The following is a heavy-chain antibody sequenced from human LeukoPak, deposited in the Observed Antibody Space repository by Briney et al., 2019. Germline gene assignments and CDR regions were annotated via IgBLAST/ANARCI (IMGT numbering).Heavy chain of an antibody. D-gene: IGHD6-13*01. CDR3: ARVAGGKFHLDY. V-gene: IGHV3-7*01. J-gene: IGHJ4*02. CDR1: GFTFSSYW. CDR2: IKQDGSEK. Sequence: GGSLRLSCAASGFTFSSYWMSWVREAPGKGLEWVANIKQDGSEKYYVDSVKGRFTISRDNAKNSLYLQMNSLRAEDTAVYFCARVAGGKFHLDYWGQGTQVTVSS.